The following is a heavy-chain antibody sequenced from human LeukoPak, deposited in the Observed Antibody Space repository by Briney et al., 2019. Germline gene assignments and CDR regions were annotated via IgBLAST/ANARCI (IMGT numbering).Heavy chain of an antibody. D-gene: IGHD4-17*01. CDR3: ASRPTVPNDHRGFDY. J-gene: IGHJ4*02. CDR2: ISSDGRTT. Sequence: GGSLRLSCAASGFTFSSYWMHWVRQAPGKGLVWVSRISSDGRTTNYADSVKGRFNISRDNAKNTLYLQMNSLRAEDTAVYYCASRPTVPNDHRGFDYWGQGTLVTVSS. CDR1: GFTFSSYW. V-gene: IGHV3-74*01.